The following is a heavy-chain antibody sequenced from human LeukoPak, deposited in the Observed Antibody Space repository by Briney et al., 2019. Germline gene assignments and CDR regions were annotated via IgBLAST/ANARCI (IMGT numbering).Heavy chain of an antibody. J-gene: IGHJ3*02. CDR1: GFTFSSYG. Sequence: PGGSLRLSCAASGFTFSSYGMHWVRQAPGKGLEWVAVISYDGSNKYYADSVKGRFTISRDNSKNTLYLQMNSLRAEDTAVYYCAKVRPETVTKDAFDIWGQGTMVTVSS. V-gene: IGHV3-30*18. D-gene: IGHD4-17*01. CDR2: ISYDGSNK. CDR3: AKVRPETVTKDAFDI.